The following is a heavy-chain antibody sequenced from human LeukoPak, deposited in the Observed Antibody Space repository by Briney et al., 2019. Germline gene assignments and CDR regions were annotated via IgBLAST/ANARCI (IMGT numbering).Heavy chain of an antibody. CDR1: GGTISSYY. Sequence: KPSETLSLTCTVSGGTISSYYWSWIRQPPGKGLEWMGYIYYSGSTNYNPSLKSQVTISADTSKNQFSLKLSSVTAADTAVYYCARRGVYYDSSGYHYYFDYWGQGTLVTVSP. V-gene: IGHV4-59*12. D-gene: IGHD3-22*01. CDR3: ARRGVYYDSSGYHYYFDY. CDR2: IYYSGST. J-gene: IGHJ4*02.